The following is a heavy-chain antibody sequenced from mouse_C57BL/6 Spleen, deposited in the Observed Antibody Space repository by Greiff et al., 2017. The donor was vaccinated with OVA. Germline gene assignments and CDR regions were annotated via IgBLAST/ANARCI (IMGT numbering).Heavy chain of an antibody. CDR3: ARLYYGSSYAMDY. D-gene: IGHD1-1*01. V-gene: IGHV1-7*01. CDR2: INPSSGYT. Sequence: QVTLKESGAELAKPGASVKLSCKASGYTFTSYWMHWVKQRPGQGLEWIGYINPSSGYTKYNQKFKDKATLTADKSSSTAYMQLSSLTYEDSAVYYCARLYYGSSYAMDYWGQGTSVTVSS. J-gene: IGHJ4*01. CDR1: GYTFTSYW.